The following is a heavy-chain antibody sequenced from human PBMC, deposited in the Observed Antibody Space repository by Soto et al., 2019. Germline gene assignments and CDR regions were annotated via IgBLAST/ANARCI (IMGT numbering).Heavy chain of an antibody. CDR3: VQSRCGGDCLHSYSSHSYYGLDV. CDR2: IYWDDDK. V-gene: IGHV2-5*02. J-gene: IGHJ6*02. Sequence: QITLKESGPTLVKPTQTLTLTCTFSGFSLSTIGVGVGWIRQPPGKALEWLALIYWDDDKRYSPSLKSRLTVTKDPTKNQVVLTMTNMDPVDTATYYCVQSRCGGDCLHSYSSHSYYGLDVWGQRTTVTVSS. CDR1: GFSLSTIGVG. D-gene: IGHD2-21*02.